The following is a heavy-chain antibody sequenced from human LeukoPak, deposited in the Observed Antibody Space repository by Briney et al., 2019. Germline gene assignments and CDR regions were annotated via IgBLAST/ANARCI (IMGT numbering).Heavy chain of an antibody. D-gene: IGHD5-18*01. Sequence: GGSLRLSCAASGFTFSDYYLSWIRQAPGKGLEWVSYISSSGSTIYYADSVKGRFTISRDNAKNSLYLQMNSLRAEDTAVYYCARSYSLTAMVPFYCWGQGTLVTVSS. CDR1: GFTFSDYY. CDR2: ISSSGSTI. J-gene: IGHJ4*02. CDR3: ARSYSLTAMVPFYC. V-gene: IGHV3-11*01.